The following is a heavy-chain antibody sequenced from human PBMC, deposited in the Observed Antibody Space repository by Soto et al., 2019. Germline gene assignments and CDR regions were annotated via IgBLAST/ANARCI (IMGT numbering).Heavy chain of an antibody. CDR2: MNPNSGKT. CDR1: GYTFTTYD. Sequence: QVQLVQSGAEVKKPGASVKVSCKASGYTFTTYDINWVRQATGQGREWMGWMNPNSGKTACAQKFQGRVSMTRDTSISTAYMELTSLRSDDTAVDYCAGRGVAAAGTGDYWGQGTLVTVSS. D-gene: IGHD6-13*01. V-gene: IGHV1-8*01. CDR3: AGRGVAAAGTGDY. J-gene: IGHJ4*02.